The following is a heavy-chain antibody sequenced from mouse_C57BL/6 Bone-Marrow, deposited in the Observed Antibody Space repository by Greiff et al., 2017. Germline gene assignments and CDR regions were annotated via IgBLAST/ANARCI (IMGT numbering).Heavy chain of an antibody. D-gene: IGHD1-1*01. V-gene: IGHV5-15*01. Sequence: EVKLVESGGGLVQPGGSLKLSCAASGFTFSDYGMAWVRQAPRKGPEWVAFISNLAYSIYYADTVTGRFTISRETAKNTLYLEMSSLRSEDTAMYYCARQITTVVGDYYFDYWGQGTTLTVSS. J-gene: IGHJ2*01. CDR2: ISNLAYSI. CDR3: ARQITTVVGDYYFDY. CDR1: GFTFSDYG.